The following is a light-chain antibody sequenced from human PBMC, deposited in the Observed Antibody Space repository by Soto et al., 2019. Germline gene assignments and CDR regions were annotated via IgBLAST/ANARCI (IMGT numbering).Light chain of an antibody. Sequence: DIQMTQSPSTLSASIGDRVTITCRASQRINKWLAWHQQKPGKAPRLLIYDASSLQSGVPPRFSGSGSGTEFTLTIRSLQPDDIATYYCQQYSSYTGTFGPGTKVDIK. J-gene: IGKJ1*01. V-gene: IGKV1-5*01. CDR2: DAS. CDR1: QRINKW. CDR3: QQYSSYTGT.